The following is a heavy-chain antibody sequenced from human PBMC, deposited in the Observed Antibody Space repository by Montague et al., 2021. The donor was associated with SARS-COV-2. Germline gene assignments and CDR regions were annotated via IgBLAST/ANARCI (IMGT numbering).Heavy chain of an antibody. D-gene: IGHD5-18*01. CDR2: VDYSGNT. CDR1: GGPISGSSYY. J-gene: IGHJ4*02. Sequence: SETLSLTCTVTGGPISGSSYYWGWIRQSPGKGLEWIASVDYSGNTYYXXSLKSRLTISVDTSKNQFSLKLNSVTAADTALYYCARREYSYGLGDWGQGTLVTVSS. V-gene: IGHV4-39*01. CDR3: ARREYSYGLGD.